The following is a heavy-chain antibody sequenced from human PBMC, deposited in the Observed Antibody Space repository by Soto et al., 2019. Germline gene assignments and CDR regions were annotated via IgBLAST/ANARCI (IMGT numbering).Heavy chain of an antibody. D-gene: IGHD6-13*01. CDR3: ARDARVPFYPGPVVQQLVPSHYYYYGMDV. Sequence: SETLSLTCTVSGGSISSYYWSWIRQPPGKGLEWIGYIYYSGSTNYNPSLKSRVTISVDTSKNQFSLKLSSVPAAGTAVYYCARDARVPFYPGPVVQQLVPSHYYYYGMDVWGQGTTVTVSS. J-gene: IGHJ6*02. V-gene: IGHV4-59*01. CDR1: GGSISSYY. CDR2: IYYSGST.